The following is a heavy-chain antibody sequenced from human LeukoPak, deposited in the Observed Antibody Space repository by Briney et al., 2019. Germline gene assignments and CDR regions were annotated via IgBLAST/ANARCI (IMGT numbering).Heavy chain of an antibody. Sequence: GGSLRLSCAAFGFTVSSNYMSWVRQAPGKGLEWVSVIYSGGSTYYADSVKGRFTISRDNSKNTLYLQMNSLRAEDTAVYYCARGGAHYYDSSGYYYPDAFDIWGQGTMVTVSS. CDR3: ARGGAHYYDSSGYYYPDAFDI. CDR1: GFTVSSNY. D-gene: IGHD3-22*01. V-gene: IGHV3-66*01. J-gene: IGHJ3*02. CDR2: IYSGGST.